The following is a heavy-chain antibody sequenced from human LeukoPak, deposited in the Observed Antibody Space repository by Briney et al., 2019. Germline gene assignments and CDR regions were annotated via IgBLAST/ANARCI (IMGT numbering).Heavy chain of an antibody. J-gene: IGHJ5*02. Sequence: SETLSLTCTVSGGSISSYYWSWIRQPPGKGLEWIGYIYTSGSTNYNPSLKSRVTISVDTSKNQFSLKLSSVTAADTAVYYCARGPDWFDPWGQGTLVTVSS. CDR1: GGSISSYY. V-gene: IGHV4-4*09. CDR2: IYTSGST. CDR3: ARGPDWFDP.